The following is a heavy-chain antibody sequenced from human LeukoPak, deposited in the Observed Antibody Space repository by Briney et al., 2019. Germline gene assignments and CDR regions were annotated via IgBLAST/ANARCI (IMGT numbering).Heavy chain of an antibody. J-gene: IGHJ5*02. V-gene: IGHV5-10-1*01. Sequence: GESLRISCKGSGYRFSSYWITWVRQMPGKGLEWMGRIDPSDSYTNYSPSFEGHVTISADKSIITAYLQWSSLKASDTAMYYCARQRGANWFDPWGQGTRVTVSS. CDR2: IDPSDSYT. CDR1: GYRFSSYW. CDR3: ARQRGANWFDP.